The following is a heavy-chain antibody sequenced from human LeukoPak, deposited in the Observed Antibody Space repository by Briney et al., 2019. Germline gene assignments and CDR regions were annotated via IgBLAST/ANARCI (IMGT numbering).Heavy chain of an antibody. CDR2: INSDGSST. CDR3: ARDPRDVLRYFDWLEYLDY. V-gene: IGHV3-74*01. D-gene: IGHD3-9*01. CDR1: GFTFSSYW. J-gene: IGHJ4*02. Sequence: GGSLRLSCAASGFTFSSYWMHWVRQAPGKGLVWVSRINSDGSSTSYADSVKGRFTISRDNAKNTLYLQMNSLRAEDTAVYYCARDPRDVLRYFDWLEYLDYWGQGTLVTVSS.